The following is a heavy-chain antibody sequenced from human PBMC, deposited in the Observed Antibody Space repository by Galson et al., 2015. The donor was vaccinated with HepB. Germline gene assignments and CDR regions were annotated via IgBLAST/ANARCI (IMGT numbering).Heavy chain of an antibody. Sequence: LSLTCVVSGDSISIGGYSWSWIRQPPGQGLEWIGYISRSGSAHYNPSLLSRVTLSIDGSKNQFSLKLNHVTAADTAVYFCARSPRFYDSRGYHGRNYYFDSWGQGTLVTVSS. D-gene: IGHD3-22*01. CDR3: ARSPRFYDSRGYHGRNYYFDS. CDR1: GDSISIGGYS. CDR2: ISRSGSA. V-gene: IGHV4-30-2*01. J-gene: IGHJ4*02.